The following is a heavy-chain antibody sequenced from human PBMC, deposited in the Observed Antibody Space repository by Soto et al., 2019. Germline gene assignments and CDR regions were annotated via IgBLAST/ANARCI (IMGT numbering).Heavy chain of an antibody. D-gene: IGHD1-26*01. J-gene: IGHJ5*02. CDR1: GFAFSTYA. CDR3: EWDT. V-gene: IGHV3-23*01. CDR2: ISGSGGST. Sequence: EVQLLESGGGLVQPGGSLGLPCTASGFAFSTYALSCVRRAPGRGQEWVAGISGSGGSTYNADSVKGRFTISRDNSKNTLYLEMNSLRVEDTAVYYCEWDTWGQGTLVTVSS.